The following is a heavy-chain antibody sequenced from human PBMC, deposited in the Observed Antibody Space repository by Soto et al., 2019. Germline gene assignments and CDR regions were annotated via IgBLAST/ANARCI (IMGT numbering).Heavy chain of an antibody. Sequence: SETLSLTCAVYGGSSSGYYWSWIRQPPGKGLEWIGEINHSGSTNYNPSLKSRVTISVDTSKNQFSLKLSSVTAADTAVYYCARREDYDYIWGSYRYNNWFDPWGQGTLVTVSS. J-gene: IGHJ5*02. CDR3: ARREDYDYIWGSYRYNNWFDP. D-gene: IGHD3-16*02. CDR1: GGSSSGYY. CDR2: INHSGST. V-gene: IGHV4-34*01.